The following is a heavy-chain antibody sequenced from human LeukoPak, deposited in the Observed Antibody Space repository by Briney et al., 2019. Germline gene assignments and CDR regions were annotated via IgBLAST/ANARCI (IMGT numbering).Heavy chain of an antibody. Sequence: PSETLSLTCAVYGGSFSGYHWSWIRQPPGKGLEWIGEINHSGSTNYNPSLKSRVTISVDTSKNQFSLKLSSVTAADTAVYYCVVGTDYWGQGTLVTVSS. CDR2: INHSGST. J-gene: IGHJ4*02. D-gene: IGHD1-1*01. CDR1: GGSFSGYH. CDR3: VVGTDY. V-gene: IGHV4-34*01.